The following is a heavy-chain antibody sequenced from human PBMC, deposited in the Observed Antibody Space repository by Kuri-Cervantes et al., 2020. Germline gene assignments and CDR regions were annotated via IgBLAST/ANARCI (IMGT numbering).Heavy chain of an antibody. CDR3: TRGYSYYDSSGFVY. CDR1: GFTFSNAW. J-gene: IGHJ4*02. D-gene: IGHD3-22*01. V-gene: IGHV3-72*01. CDR2: ARNKANSYTT. Sequence: GGSLRLSCAASGFTFSNAWMSWVRQAPGKGLEWVGRARNKANSYTTAYAAAVKGRFTISRDTSRNSLFLQMNSLKNEDTAVYYCTRGYSYYDSSGFVYWGQGTLVTVSS.